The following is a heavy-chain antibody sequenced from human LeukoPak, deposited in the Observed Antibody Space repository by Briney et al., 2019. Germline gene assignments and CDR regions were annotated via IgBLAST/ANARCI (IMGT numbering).Heavy chain of an antibody. CDR3: AARKVRGVWFYLDY. Sequence: GGSLRLSCAASGFTVSAYAMAWVRQAPGKGLEWVSTIYDDNTYYADSVKGRFAISTDNSKNTLYLQMNSLRVEDTAAYFCAARKVRGVWFYLDYWGQGTLVTVSS. CDR1: GFTVSAYA. J-gene: IGHJ4*02. CDR2: IYDDNT. V-gene: IGHV3-23*01. D-gene: IGHD3-10*01.